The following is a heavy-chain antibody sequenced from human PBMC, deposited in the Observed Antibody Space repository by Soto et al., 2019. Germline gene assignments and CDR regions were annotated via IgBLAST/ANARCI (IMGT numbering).Heavy chain of an antibody. CDR1: GYDFTAYD. V-gene: IGHV1-8*02. CDR2: MNPINGAT. Sequence: ASVKVSCKASGYDFTAYDINWVRQASGQGLEWMGWMNPINGATGSARRFQGRVSMTRNTATGRAYMELTSLRLDDTAVYYCGRGPSPRAPAGGTPYYYAMEVWGQGTTVTASS. J-gene: IGHJ6*02. D-gene: IGHD6-13*01. CDR3: GRGPSPRAPAGGTPYYYAMEV.